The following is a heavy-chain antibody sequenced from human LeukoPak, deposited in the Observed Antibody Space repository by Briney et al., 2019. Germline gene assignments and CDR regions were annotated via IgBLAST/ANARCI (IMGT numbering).Heavy chain of an antibody. V-gene: IGHV4-34*01. J-gene: IGHJ4*02. Sequence: SETLSLTCAVYGGSFSGCYWSWIRQPPGKGLEWIGEINHSGSTNYNPSLKSRVTISVDTSKNQFSLKLSSVTAADTAVYYCTRDSAAAALFDFWGQGTLLTVSS. CDR1: GGSFSGCY. D-gene: IGHD6-13*01. CDR3: TRDSAAAALFDF. CDR2: INHSGST.